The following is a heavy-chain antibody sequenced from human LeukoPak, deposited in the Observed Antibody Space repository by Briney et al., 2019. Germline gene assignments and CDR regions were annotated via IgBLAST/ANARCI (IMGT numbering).Heavy chain of an antibody. CDR2: IYYSGST. V-gene: IGHV4-59*01. CDR1: GGSISSYY. D-gene: IGHD2/OR15-2a*01. CDR3: ARASYLKWFDP. J-gene: IGHJ5*02. Sequence: SETLSLTCAVSGGSISSYYWSWIRQPPGKGLEWIGYIYYSGSTNYNPSLKSRVTISVDTSKNQFSLELSAVTAADTAVYYCARASYLKWFDPWGQGTLVTVSS.